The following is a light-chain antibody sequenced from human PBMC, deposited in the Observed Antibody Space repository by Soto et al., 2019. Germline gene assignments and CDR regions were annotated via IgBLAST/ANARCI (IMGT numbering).Light chain of an antibody. Sequence: QSALTQPASVSGSPGQSITISCTGSSSDVGSYNLVSWYQHHPGKAPKLMIFEGSKRPSGVSNRFSASKSGNTASLTISGLQAEDEADYYCCSYASSFSWVFGGGTQLTVL. CDR1: SSDVGSYNL. CDR2: EGS. CDR3: CSYASSFSWV. V-gene: IGLV2-23*01. J-gene: IGLJ3*02.